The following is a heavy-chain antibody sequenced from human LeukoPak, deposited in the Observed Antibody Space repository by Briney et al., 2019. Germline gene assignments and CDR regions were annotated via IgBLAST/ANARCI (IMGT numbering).Heavy chain of an antibody. CDR1: GFTFSSHG. D-gene: IGHD3-22*01. CDR3: ARDASNYYDSSGYFHMDY. J-gene: IGHJ4*02. V-gene: IGHV3-33*01. CDR2: VWYDGSIK. Sequence: PGGSLRLSCAASGFTFSSHGMHWVRQAPGKGLEWVAVVWYDGSIKYYADSVKGRFIISRDNSKNTLYLQINSLRAEDTAVYYCARDASNYYDSSGYFHMDYWGQGTLVTVSS.